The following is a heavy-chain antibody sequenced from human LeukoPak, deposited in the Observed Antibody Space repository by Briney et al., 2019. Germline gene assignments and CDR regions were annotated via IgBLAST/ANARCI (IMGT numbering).Heavy chain of an antibody. CDR1: GFTFSSYA. D-gene: IGHD3/OR15-3a*01. CDR2: ISGSGGST. J-gene: IGHJ3*02. V-gene: IGHV3-23*01. Sequence: GGSLRLCCAASGFTFSSYAMSWVRQAPGKGLEWVSAISGSGGSTYYADSVKGRFTISRDNSKNTLYLQMNSLRAEDTAVYYCAKDKIRGLGCDAFDIWGQGTMVTVSS. CDR3: AKDKIRGLGCDAFDI.